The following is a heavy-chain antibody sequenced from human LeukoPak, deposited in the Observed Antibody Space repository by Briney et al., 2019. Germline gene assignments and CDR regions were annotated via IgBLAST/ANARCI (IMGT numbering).Heavy chain of an antibody. D-gene: IGHD6-13*01. J-gene: IGHJ4*02. V-gene: IGHV3-23*01. CDR2: ISGSGGRT. Sequence: GGSLRLSCAASGFTFSTYGMSWVRQAPGKGLEWVSVISGSGGRTYYADSVKGRFTISRDNSKNTLYLQMNSLRAEDTAVYFCAKRDSRYYFDYWGQGTLVTVSS. CDR1: GFTFSTYG. CDR3: AKRDSRYYFDY.